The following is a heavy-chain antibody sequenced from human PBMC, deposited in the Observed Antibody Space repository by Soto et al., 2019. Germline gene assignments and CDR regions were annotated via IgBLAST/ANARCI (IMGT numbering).Heavy chain of an antibody. Sequence: QVQLVQSGAEVKKPGASVKVSCKASGYTFTSYAMHWVRQAPGQRLEWMGWINAGNGNTKYSPTFQGRVTITRDTSASTAYMELSSLRSEDTAVYYCARGLNGYLHYFDYWGQGTLVTVSS. CDR1: GYTFTSYA. J-gene: IGHJ4*02. CDR3: ARGLNGYLHYFDY. D-gene: IGHD5-18*01. CDR2: INAGNGNT. V-gene: IGHV1-3*01.